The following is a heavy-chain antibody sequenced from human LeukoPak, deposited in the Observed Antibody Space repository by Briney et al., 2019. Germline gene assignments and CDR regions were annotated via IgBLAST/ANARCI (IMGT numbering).Heavy chain of an antibody. J-gene: IGHJ4*02. CDR2: MYYRGCT. Sequence: PSETLSLTCTVSGGSLSSSSYDGGWVRQPPGTGLEWLGSMYYRGCTYYNSSLKSRVIISVDTSKTQFTLKLSSVTAADTAVYYCARVSGTMIVENFDYWGQGTLVTVSS. V-gene: IGHV4-39*01. CDR3: ARVSGTMIVENFDY. D-gene: IGHD3-22*01. CDR1: GGSLSSSSYD.